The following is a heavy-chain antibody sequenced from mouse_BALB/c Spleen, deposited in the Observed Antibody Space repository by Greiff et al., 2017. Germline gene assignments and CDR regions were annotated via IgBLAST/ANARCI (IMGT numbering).Heavy chain of an antibody. CDR1: GFTFSSYA. V-gene: IGHV5-9-4*01. CDR2: ISSGGSYT. CDR3: ARVDAYGDYFDY. J-gene: IGHJ2*01. D-gene: IGHD1-1*01. Sequence: EVQLVESGGGLVKPGGSLKLSCAASGFTFSSYAMSWVRQSPEKRLEWVAEISSGGSYTYYPDTVTGRFTISRDNAKNTLYLEMSSLRSEDTAMYYCARVDAYGDYFDYWGQGTTLTVSS.